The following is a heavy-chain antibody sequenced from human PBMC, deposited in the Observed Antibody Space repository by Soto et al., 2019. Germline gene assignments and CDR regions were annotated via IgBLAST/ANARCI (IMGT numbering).Heavy chain of an antibody. CDR1: GFTFSNAW. CDR3: TTDPFPPHSSSWYWFDP. V-gene: IGHV3-15*07. Sequence: EVQLVESGGGLVKPGGSLRLSCAASGFTFSNAWMNWVRQAPGKGLEWVGRIKSKTDGGTTDYAAPVKGRFTISRDDSKNTLYLQMNSLKTEDTALYYCTTDPFPPHSSSWYWFDPWGQGTLVTVSS. J-gene: IGHJ5*02. CDR2: IKSKTDGGTT. D-gene: IGHD6-13*01.